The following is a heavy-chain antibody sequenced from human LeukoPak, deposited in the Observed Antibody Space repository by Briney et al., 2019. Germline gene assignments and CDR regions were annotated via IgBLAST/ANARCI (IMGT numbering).Heavy chain of an antibody. CDR1: GFTFSSYE. Sequence: GGSLRLSCAAPGFTFSSYEMNWVRQAPGKGLEWVSYISSSGSTIYYADSVKGRFTISRDNAKNSLYLQMNSLRAEDTAVYYCARAAVAGLYFDYWGQGTLVTVSS. CDR2: ISSSGSTI. J-gene: IGHJ4*02. D-gene: IGHD6-19*01. V-gene: IGHV3-48*03. CDR3: ARAAVAGLYFDY.